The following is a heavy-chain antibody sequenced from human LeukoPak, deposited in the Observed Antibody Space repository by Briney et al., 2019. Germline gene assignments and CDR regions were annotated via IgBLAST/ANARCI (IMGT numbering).Heavy chain of an antibody. CDR1: GFTFDDYG. Sequence: GGSLRLSCAASGFTFDDYGMSWVRQAPGKGLDWVSGINWNGGSTGYADSVKGRFTISRDNAKNSMYLQMNSLRAEDTAVCYCARRQGRRGIVGPTILKGAFDIWGQGTKVTVSS. CDR2: INWNGGST. J-gene: IGHJ3*02. CDR3: ARRQGRRGIVGPTILKGAFDI. V-gene: IGHV3-20*04. D-gene: IGHD1-26*01.